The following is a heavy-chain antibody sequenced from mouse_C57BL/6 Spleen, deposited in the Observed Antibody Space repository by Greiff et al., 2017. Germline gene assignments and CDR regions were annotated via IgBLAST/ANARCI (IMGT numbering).Heavy chain of an antibody. D-gene: IGHD2-1*01. V-gene: IGHV1-55*01. CDR3: ARSGGNYDYWYFDV. Sequence: QVQLQQPGAELVKPGASVKMSCKASGYTFTSYWITWVKPRPGQGLEWIGDIYPGSGSTNYNEKFKGKATLTVDTSSRTAYMQLSSLTSEDSAVYYCARSGGNYDYWYFDVWGTGTTVTVSS. CDR2: IYPGSGST. J-gene: IGHJ1*03. CDR1: GYTFTSYW.